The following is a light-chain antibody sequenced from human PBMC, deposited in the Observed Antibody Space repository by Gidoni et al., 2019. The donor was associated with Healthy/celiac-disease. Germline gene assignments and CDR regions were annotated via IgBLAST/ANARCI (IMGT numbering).Light chain of an antibody. J-gene: IGKJ2*01. Sequence: QSRSSLSAAGGYRVTITFRASQSISSWLAWYQQKPGKAPKLLIYDASSWESGVPSRFRGSGLGTEFPLTISSLQPDEFVSDYRQHDNSYYTFGQGTKLEIK. CDR1: QSISSW. CDR2: DAS. V-gene: IGKV1-5*01. CDR3: QHDNSYYT.